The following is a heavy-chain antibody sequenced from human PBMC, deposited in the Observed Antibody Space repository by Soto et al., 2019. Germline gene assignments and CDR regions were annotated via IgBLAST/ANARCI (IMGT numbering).Heavy chain of an antibody. D-gene: IGHD3-22*01. V-gene: IGHV4-34*01. CDR1: GGSFSGYY. Sequence: SETLSLTCAVYGGSFSGYYWSWIRQPPGKGLEWIGEINHSGSTNYNPSLKSRVTISVDTSKNPFSLKLSSVTAADTAVYYCASDYYDSSGYYRGMDVWGQGTTVTVSS. J-gene: IGHJ6*02. CDR3: ASDYYDSSGYYRGMDV. CDR2: INHSGST.